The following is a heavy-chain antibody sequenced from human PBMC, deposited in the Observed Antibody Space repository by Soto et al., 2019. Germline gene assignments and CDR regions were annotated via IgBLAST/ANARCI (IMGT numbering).Heavy chain of an antibody. Sequence: SETLSLTCTVSGGSLSPNYWSWIRQPPGKGLEWIGYIYYGGITTNNPSLNSRVAISVDTSKSQFSLKLSSVTAADTAVYYCARGGGVYYFDYWGQGTLVTVSS. CDR2: IYYGGIT. CDR3: ARGGGVYYFDY. CDR1: GGSLSPNY. J-gene: IGHJ4*02. D-gene: IGHD2-8*02. V-gene: IGHV4-59*01.